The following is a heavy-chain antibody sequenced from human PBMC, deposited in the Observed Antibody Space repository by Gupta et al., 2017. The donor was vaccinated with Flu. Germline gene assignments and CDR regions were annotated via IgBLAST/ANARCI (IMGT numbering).Heavy chain of an antibody. CDR2: IKKKADGGTT. D-gene: IGHD1-26*01. CDR3: TNKEWGTFPDAFDL. V-gene: IGHV3-15*01. CDR1: GFNFYNTS. Sequence: ELQLVESGGGLVTPGESLSLSCVGSGFNFYNTSIHWVRQAPGKGLEWVGRIKKKADGGTTDYAAPVKGRFSISRDDSKDTAYLEMNSLQSEDTAVYYCTNKEWGTFPDAFDLWGQGTMVTVSS. J-gene: IGHJ3*01.